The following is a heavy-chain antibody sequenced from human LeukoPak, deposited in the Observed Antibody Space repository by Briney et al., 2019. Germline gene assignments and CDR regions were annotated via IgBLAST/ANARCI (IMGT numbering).Heavy chain of an antibody. Sequence: SETLSLTCTVSGGSISSYYWSWIRQPPGKGLEWIGYIQDSETTNYNPSLKRRVTISVDTSKNQFSLKLSSVTAADTAVYYCARRYGSGSSGTFDYWGQGTLVTVSS. CDR3: ARRYGSGSSGTFDY. CDR2: IQDSETT. CDR1: GGSISSYY. D-gene: IGHD3-10*01. V-gene: IGHV4-59*01. J-gene: IGHJ4*02.